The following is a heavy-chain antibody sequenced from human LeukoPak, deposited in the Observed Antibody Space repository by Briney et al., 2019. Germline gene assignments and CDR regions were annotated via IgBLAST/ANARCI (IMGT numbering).Heavy chain of an antibody. CDR1: GFSFSDSV. Sequence: GGSLRLSCGASGFSFSDSVMSWVRQAPGRGLEWLSAISGDADVTYYAASVKGRFTISRDNSWNTVYLQMNSLRAEDTATYYCAKVGYCSNNCFRTHDYWGQGALVTVSS. CDR3: AKVGYCSNNCFRTHDY. V-gene: IGHV3-23*01. J-gene: IGHJ4*02. CDR2: ISGDADVT. D-gene: IGHD2-8*01.